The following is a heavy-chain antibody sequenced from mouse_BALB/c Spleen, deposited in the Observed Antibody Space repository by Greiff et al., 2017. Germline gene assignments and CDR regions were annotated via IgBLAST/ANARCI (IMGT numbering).Heavy chain of an antibody. D-gene: IGHD1-3*01. J-gene: IGHJ3*01. CDR3: ARAYSGSLDY. CDR1: GFNIKDTY. V-gene: IGHV14-3*02. Sequence: VQLQQSGAELVKPGASVKLSCTASGFNIKDTYMHWVKQRPEQGLEWIGRIDPANGNTKYDPKFQGKATITADTSSNTAYLQLSSLTSEDTAVCYCARAYSGSLDYWGQGTLVTVSA. CDR2: IDPANGNT.